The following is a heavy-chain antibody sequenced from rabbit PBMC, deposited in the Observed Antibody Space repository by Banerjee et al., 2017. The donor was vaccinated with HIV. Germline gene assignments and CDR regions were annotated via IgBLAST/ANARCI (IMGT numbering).Heavy chain of an antibody. D-gene: IGHD6-1*01. CDR1: GFSFSTSYY. Sequence: QEQLVESGGGLVQPEGSLTLTCTASGFSFSTSYYMCWVRQAPGKGLEWIGCIDTSSGYTYYASWAKGRFTITRSTSLNTVTLQLNSLTAADTATYFCARDGYGYAMDLWGPGTLVTVS. CDR3: ARDGYGYAMDL. CDR2: IDTSSGYT. J-gene: IGHJ4*01. V-gene: IGHV1S43*01.